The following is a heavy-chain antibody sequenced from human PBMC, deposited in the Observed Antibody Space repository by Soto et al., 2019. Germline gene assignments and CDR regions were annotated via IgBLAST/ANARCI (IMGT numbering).Heavy chain of an antibody. Sequence: SEPLCHTYAVADGSSRDLGYCWSWIRQPPGKGLEWIGYIYHSGSTYYNPSLKSRVTISVDRSKNQFSLKLSSVTAADTAVYYCARVGWTEEDYWGQGTLVTGSS. CDR3: ARVGWTEEDY. CDR2: IYHSGST. D-gene: IGHD1-1*01. CDR1: DGSSRDLGYC. V-gene: IGHV4-30-2*01. J-gene: IGHJ4*02.